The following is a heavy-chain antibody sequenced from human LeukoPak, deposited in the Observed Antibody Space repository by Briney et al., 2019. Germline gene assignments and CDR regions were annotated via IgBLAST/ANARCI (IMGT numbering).Heavy chain of an antibody. Sequence: SETLSLTCTVSGGSMTSYYWTWIRQPPGKGLEWIAYINHSGTTNHNPSLRSRVSISLDTSKNQFSLRLTSVTATDTAVYYCARQSAVAGTQWFDPWGQGTLVTVYS. CDR1: GGSMTSYY. CDR2: INHSGTT. D-gene: IGHD6-19*01. CDR3: ARQSAVAGTQWFDP. V-gene: IGHV4-59*08. J-gene: IGHJ5*02.